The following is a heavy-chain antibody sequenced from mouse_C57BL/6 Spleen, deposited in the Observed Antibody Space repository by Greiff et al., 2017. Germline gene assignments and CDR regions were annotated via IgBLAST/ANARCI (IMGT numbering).Heavy chain of an antibody. V-gene: IGHV5-17*01. Sequence: EVPLVGSGGGLVKPGGSLKLSCAPSGFTFRDHGMPWVRQAPEKGLEWVAYISSGSSTIYYAATVKGRFTISRDNAKNTLFLQMTSLRSEDTAMYYCARRRYYGSSYGYFDVWGTGTTVTVSS. CDR1: GFTFRDHG. CDR2: ISSGSSTI. D-gene: IGHD1-1*01. CDR3: ARRRYYGSSYGYFDV. J-gene: IGHJ1*03.